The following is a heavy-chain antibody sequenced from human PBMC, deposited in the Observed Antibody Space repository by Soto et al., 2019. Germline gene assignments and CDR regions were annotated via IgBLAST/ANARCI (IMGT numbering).Heavy chain of an antibody. D-gene: IGHD4-4*01. CDR2: IWYDGSNK. Sequence: GGSLRLSCAASGFTFSSYGMHWVRQAPGKGLEWVAVIWYDGSNKYYADSVKGRFTISRDNSKNTLYLQMNSLRAEDTAVYYCARGSLQYTYPGHYYGMDVWGQGTTVTVSS. J-gene: IGHJ6*02. V-gene: IGHV3-33*01. CDR1: GFTFSSYG. CDR3: ARGSLQYTYPGHYYGMDV.